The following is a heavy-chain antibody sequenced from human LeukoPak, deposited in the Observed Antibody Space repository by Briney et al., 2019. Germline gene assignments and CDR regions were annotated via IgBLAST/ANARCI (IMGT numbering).Heavy chain of an antibody. J-gene: IGHJ4*02. V-gene: IGHV3-20*01. CDR2: INWNGGST. CDR3: ARDFPYCSGGSCPSDY. Sequence: GGSLRLSCAASGFTFDDYGMSWVRQAPGKGLEWVSGINWNGGSTGYADSVKGRFTISRDNAKNSLYLQMNSLRAEDTALYHCARDFPYCSGGSCPSDYWGQGALVTVSS. D-gene: IGHD2-15*01. CDR1: GFTFDDYG.